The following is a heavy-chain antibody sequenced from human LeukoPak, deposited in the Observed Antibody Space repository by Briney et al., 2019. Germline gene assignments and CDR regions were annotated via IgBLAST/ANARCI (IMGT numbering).Heavy chain of an antibody. V-gene: IGHV3-33*01. CDR1: GFTFSSYG. Sequence: GRSLRLSCAASGFTFSSYGMHWVRQAPGEGLEWVTFIWSDGSNKNYADSVKGRFTISRDNSKNTLYLQMNSLRVEDTAVYYCARKGYGGTYRYYFDYWGQGTLVTVSS. D-gene: IGHD1-26*01. CDR2: IWSDGSNK. CDR3: ARKGYGGTYRYYFDY. J-gene: IGHJ4*02.